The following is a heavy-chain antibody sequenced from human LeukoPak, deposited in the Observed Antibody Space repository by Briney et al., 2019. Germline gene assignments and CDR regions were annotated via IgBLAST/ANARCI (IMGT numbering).Heavy chain of an antibody. CDR1: GGSISSYY. CDR2: IYYNGRT. J-gene: IGHJ4*02. V-gene: IGHV4-59*01. Sequence: PSETLSLTCAVSGGSISSYYWSWIRQSPGRGLEYIGHIYYNGRTDYNPSLKSRVTISVDTSRNQFSLKLNSVTAADTAVYFCARWYCSRGTCYYLDYWGQGTLVTVSP. D-gene: IGHD2-2*01. CDR3: ARWYCSRGTCYYLDY.